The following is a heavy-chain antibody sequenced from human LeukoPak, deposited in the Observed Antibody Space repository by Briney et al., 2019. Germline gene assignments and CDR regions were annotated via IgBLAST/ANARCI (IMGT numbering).Heavy chain of an antibody. V-gene: IGHV3-23*01. D-gene: IGHD4-17*01. Sequence: GGSLRLSCAASGFTFSSYAMSWVRRAPGKGLEWVSAISGSGGSTYYADSVKGRFTISRDNSKNTLYLQMNSLRAEDTAVYYCAKIPDYGDYVWFDPWGQGTLVTVSS. CDR1: GFTFSSYA. CDR3: AKIPDYGDYVWFDP. CDR2: ISGSGGST. J-gene: IGHJ5*02.